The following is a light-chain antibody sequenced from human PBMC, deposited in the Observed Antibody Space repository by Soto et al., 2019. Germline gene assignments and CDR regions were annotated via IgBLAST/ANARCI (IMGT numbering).Light chain of an antibody. CDR1: QSISSY. V-gene: IGKV1-39*01. Sequence: DIHMTRSPSSLSASLVDIATITFLASQSISSYLNWYQQKPGKAPKLLIYAASSLQSGVPSRFSGSGSGTDFTLTISSLQPEDFATYYCQQSYSTPWTFGQGTKVDIK. J-gene: IGKJ1*01. CDR2: AAS. CDR3: QQSYSTPWT.